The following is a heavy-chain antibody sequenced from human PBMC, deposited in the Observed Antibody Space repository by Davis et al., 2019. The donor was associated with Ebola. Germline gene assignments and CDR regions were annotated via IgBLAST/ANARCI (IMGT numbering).Heavy chain of an antibody. J-gene: IGHJ3*02. D-gene: IGHD2-2*01. V-gene: IGHV3-30*02. CDR3: EGYCSSTSCPGSDAFDI. CDR2: IRYDGSNK. CDR1: GFTFSSYG. Sequence: PGGSLRLSCAASGFTFSSYGMHWVRQAPGKGLEWVAFIRYDGSNKYYADSVKGRFTISRDNSKNTLYLQMNSLRAEDTAVYYCEGYCSSTSCPGSDAFDIWGQGTMVTVSS.